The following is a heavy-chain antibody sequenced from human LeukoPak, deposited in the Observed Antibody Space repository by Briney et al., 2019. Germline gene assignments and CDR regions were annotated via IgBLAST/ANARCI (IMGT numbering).Heavy chain of an antibody. CDR1: GFTFSSYA. Sequence: GGSLRLSCAASGFTFSSYAMHWVRQAPGKGLEYVSAISSNGGSTYYANSVKGRFTISRDNSKNTLYLQMGSLRAEDMAVYYCANGYCTNGVCYPYYYYYMDVWGKGTTVTVSS. D-gene: IGHD2-8*01. CDR3: ANGYCTNGVCYPYYYYYMDV. CDR2: ISSNGGST. V-gene: IGHV3-64*01. J-gene: IGHJ6*03.